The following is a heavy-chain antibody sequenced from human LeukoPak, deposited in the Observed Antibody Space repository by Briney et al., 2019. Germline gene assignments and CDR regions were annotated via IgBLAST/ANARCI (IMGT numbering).Heavy chain of an antibody. CDR3: ASLAYGSGSYYKSWFDP. CDR2: IIPIFGTA. CDR1: GGTFSSYA. D-gene: IGHD3-10*01. V-gene: IGHV1-69*01. J-gene: IGHJ5*02. Sequence: ASVKVSCKASGGTFSSYAISWVRQAPGQGLEWMGGIIPIFGTASYAQKFQGRVTITADESTSTAYMELSSLRSEDTAVYYCASLAYGSGSYYKSWFDPWGQGTLVTVSS.